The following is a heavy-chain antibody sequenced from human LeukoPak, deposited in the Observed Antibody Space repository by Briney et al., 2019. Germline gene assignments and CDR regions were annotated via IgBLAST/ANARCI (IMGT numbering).Heavy chain of an antibody. J-gene: IGHJ6*02. CDR2: IYYSGST. CDR1: GGSISSRSYY. CDR3: ARDSRAFGVVTTHGMDV. V-gene: IGHV4-31*03. Sequence: SETLSLTCTVSGGSISSRSYYWSWIRQHPGKGLEWIGYIYYSGSTYYNPSLKSRVTISVDTSKNQFSLKLSSVTAADTAVYYCARDSRAFGVVTTHGMDVWGQGTTVTVSS. D-gene: IGHD3-3*01.